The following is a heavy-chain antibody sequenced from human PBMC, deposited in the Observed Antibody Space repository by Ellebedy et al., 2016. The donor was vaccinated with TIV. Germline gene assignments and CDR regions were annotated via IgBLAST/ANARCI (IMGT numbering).Heavy chain of an antibody. CDR2: IKRNTEGGTI. CDR3: TTDRGLGVGATFFLPS. Sequence: GGSLRLXCAASGFTFSKAWMSWVRQAPGKGLEWVGRIKRNTEGGTIDYAAPVKGRFTISRDDSKNMLYLQMSSLKTEDTAVYYCTTDRGLGVGATFFLPSWGQGTLVTVSS. V-gene: IGHV3-15*01. CDR1: GFTFSKAW. D-gene: IGHD1-26*01. J-gene: IGHJ5*02.